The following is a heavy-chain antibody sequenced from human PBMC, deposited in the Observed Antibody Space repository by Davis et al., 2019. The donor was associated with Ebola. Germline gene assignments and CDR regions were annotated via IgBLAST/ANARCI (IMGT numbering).Heavy chain of an antibody. CDR2: INPSGGST. Sequence: ASVKVSCKASGGTFTSYAISWVRQAPGQGLEWMGIINPSGGSTSYAQKFQGRVTMTRDTSTSTVYMELSSLRSEDTAVYYCASSVGMWANYWGQGTLVTVSS. J-gene: IGHJ4*02. D-gene: IGHD7-27*01. V-gene: IGHV1-46*01. CDR1: GGTFTSYA. CDR3: ASSVGMWANY.